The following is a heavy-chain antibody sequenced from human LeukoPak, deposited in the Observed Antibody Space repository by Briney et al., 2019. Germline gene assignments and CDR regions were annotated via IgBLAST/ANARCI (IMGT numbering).Heavy chain of an antibody. J-gene: IGHJ4*02. CDR2: MLYDGSNK. Sequence: GRSLRLSCAASGFTFSSYNIHWVRRAPGKGLEWVAVMLYDGSNKFYADSVKGRFTISRDNSKNTVYLQMNSLRAEDTAVYYCARELSSGWYDYWGQGTLVTVSS. V-gene: IGHV3-30-3*01. CDR3: ARELSSGWYDY. D-gene: IGHD6-19*01. CDR1: GFTFSSYN.